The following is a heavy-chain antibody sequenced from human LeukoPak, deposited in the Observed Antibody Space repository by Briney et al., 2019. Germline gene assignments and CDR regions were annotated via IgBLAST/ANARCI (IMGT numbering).Heavy chain of an antibody. CDR3: ARDYDFWSGPGP. D-gene: IGHD3-3*01. J-gene: IGHJ5*02. V-gene: IGHV1-2*02. CDR1: GYTFTGYY. Sequence: ASVKVSCKASGYTFTGYYMHWVRQAPGQGLEWMGWINPNSGGTNYAQKFQGRVTMTRDTSISTAYMELSRLRSDDTAVYYRARDYDFWSGPGPWGQGTLVTVSS. CDR2: INPNSGGT.